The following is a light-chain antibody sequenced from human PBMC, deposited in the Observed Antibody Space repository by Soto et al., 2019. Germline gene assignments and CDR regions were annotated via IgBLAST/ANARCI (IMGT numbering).Light chain of an antibody. CDR2: TAS. V-gene: IGKV1-39*01. CDR1: QNISGY. Sequence: IQLTQSPSSLSASVGDRVTISCRASQNISGYLNWYQQKPGKAPNLLIFTASTLPSGVPSRFSGSGYATDFTLTITDGQPEDFATYYCQQSYSTPYTFGQGTRLDIK. CDR3: QQSYSTPYT. J-gene: IGKJ2*01.